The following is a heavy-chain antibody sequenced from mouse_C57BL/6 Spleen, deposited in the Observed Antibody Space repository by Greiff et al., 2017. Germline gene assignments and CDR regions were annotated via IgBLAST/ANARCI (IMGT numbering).Heavy chain of an antibody. J-gene: IGHJ2*01. CDR3: AREGNFGSRLYYFDY. V-gene: IGHV1-36*01. D-gene: IGHD1-1*01. CDR2: VYPYTGGT. Sequence: EVQLQESGPVLVKPGPSVKISCKASGFTFTDYYMHWVKQSHGKSLEWIGLVYPYTGGTSYNQKFKGKATLTVDTSSSTAYMELNSLTSADSAVXDCAREGNFGSRLYYFDYWGQGTTLTVSS. CDR1: GFTFTDYY.